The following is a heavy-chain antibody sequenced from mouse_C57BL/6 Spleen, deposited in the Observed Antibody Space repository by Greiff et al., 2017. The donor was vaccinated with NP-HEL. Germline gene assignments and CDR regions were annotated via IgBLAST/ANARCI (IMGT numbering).Heavy chain of an antibody. V-gene: IGHV1-55*01. CDR1: GYTFTSYW. CDR2: IYPGSGST. CDR3: ARHYGSSYEGFAY. Sequence: QVQLQQPGAELVKPGASVKMSCKASGYTFTSYWITWVKQRPGQGLEWIGDIYPGSGSTNYNEKFKSKATLTVDTSSSTAYMQLSSLTSEDSAVYDCARHYGSSYEGFAYWGQGTLVTVSA. J-gene: IGHJ3*01. D-gene: IGHD1-1*01.